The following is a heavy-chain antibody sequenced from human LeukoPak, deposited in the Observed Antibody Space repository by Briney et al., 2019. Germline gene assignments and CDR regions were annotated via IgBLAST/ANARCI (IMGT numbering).Heavy chain of an antibody. CDR3: ARVSRGPYCSGGSCYSDY. Sequence: ASVKVSCKASGYTFTVYYMHWVRHAPGQGLEWMRWSNPSSGGTNYAQKFQGRVTMTRDTSISTAYMELSRLRSDDTAVYYCARVSRGPYCSGGSCYSDYWGQGTLVTVSS. CDR1: GYTFTVYY. CDR2: SNPSSGGT. V-gene: IGHV1-2*02. J-gene: IGHJ4*02. D-gene: IGHD2-15*01.